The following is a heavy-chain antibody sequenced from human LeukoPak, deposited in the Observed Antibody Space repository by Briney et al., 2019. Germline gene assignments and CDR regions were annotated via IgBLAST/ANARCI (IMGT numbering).Heavy chain of an antibody. V-gene: IGHV4-59*08. D-gene: IGHD1-26*01. CDR1: GGSISSYY. Sequence: SETLSLTCTVSGGSISSYYWSWIRQPPGKGLEWIGYIYYSGSTNYNPSLKSRVTISVDTSKNQFSLKLGSVTAADTAVYYCARFSRGSYYIDYWGQGTLVTVSS. J-gene: IGHJ4*02. CDR3: ARFSRGSYYIDY. CDR2: IYYSGST.